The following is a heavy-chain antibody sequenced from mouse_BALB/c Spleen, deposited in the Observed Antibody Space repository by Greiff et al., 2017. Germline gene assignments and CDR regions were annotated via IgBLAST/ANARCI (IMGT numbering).Heavy chain of an antibody. CDR1: GYTFTDYW. V-gene: IGHV1-69*01. D-gene: IGHD1-1*01. Sequence: QVQLQQPGAELVMPGASVKMSCKASGYTFTDYWMHWVKQRPGQGLEWIGAIDTSDSYTSYNQKFKGKATLTVDESSSTAYMQLSSLTSEDSAVYYCARSGTVVATPAWFAYWGQGTLVTVSA. CDR3: ARSGTVVATPAWFAY. J-gene: IGHJ3*01. CDR2: IDTSDSYT.